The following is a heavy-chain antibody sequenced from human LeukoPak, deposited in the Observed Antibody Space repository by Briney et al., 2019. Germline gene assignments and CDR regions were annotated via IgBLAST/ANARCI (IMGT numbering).Heavy chain of an antibody. CDR3: ARVGDRAQWFGELLGWFDP. CDR1: GYTFTSYG. CDR2: ISAYNGNT. Sequence: ASVKVSCKASGYTFTSYGISWVRQAPGQGLEWMGWISAYNGNTNYAQKLQGRVTMTTDTFTSTAYMELRSLRSDDTAVYYCARVGDRAQWFGELLGWFDPWGQGTLVTVSS. V-gene: IGHV1-18*01. J-gene: IGHJ5*02. D-gene: IGHD3-10*01.